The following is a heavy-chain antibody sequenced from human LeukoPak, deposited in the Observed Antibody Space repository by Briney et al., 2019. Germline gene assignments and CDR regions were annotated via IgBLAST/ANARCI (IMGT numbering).Heavy chain of an antibody. J-gene: IGHJ4*02. V-gene: IGHV3-23*01. CDR2: ISGSGGST. CDR1: GFTFSSYA. Sequence: GGSLRLSCAASGFTFSSYAMSWVRQAPGKGLEWVSAISGSGGSTYYADSVKGRFTISRDNSKNTLYLRMNSLIAEDTAVYYCAKGLRIIVVVTAIDYWGQGTLVTVSS. D-gene: IGHD2-21*02. CDR3: AKGLRIIVVVTAIDY.